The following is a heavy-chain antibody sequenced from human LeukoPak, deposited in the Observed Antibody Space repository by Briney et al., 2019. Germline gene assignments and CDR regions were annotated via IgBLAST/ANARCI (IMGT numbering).Heavy chain of an antibody. V-gene: IGHV3-43*02. Sequence: PGGSLRLSCATSRFTFDDFGIHWVRQAPGKGLEWVCFISADGTSTFYADSVRGRFTISRDNSKNSLYLQMNSLRTEDTAFYYCAKETDNWGQGTLVTVSS. CDR3: AKETDN. CDR2: ISADGTST. J-gene: IGHJ4*02. CDR1: RFTFDDFG.